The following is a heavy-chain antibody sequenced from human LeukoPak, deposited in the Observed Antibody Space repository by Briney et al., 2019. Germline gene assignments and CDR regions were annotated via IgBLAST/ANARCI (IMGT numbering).Heavy chain of an antibody. D-gene: IGHD6-25*01. V-gene: IGHV3-30*18. CDR2: ISYDGSNK. J-gene: IGHJ4*02. CDR1: GFTFSSYG. CDR3: AKDDPYSSASY. Sequence: PGRSLRLSCAASGFTFSSYGMHWVRQAPGKGLEWVAVISYDGSNKYYADSVKGRFTISRDNSKNTLYLQMNSRRAEDTAVYYCAKDDPYSSASYWGQGTLVTVSS.